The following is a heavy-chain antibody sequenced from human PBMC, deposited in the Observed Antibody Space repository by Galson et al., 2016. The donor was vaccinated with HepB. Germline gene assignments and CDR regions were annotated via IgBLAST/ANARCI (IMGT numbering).Heavy chain of an antibody. CDR2: IYYSGST. D-gene: IGHD5-18*01. Sequence: ETLSLTCTVSGGSISRSGYYWGWIRQSPGKGLEWIGSIYYSGSTYYNPSLQSRVTISVDTSKNQFSLRLSSVTAADTAVYSCATPGGMVTPYWGQGTLVTVSS. CDR1: GGSISRSGYY. V-gene: IGHV4-39*07. J-gene: IGHJ4*02. CDR3: ATPGGMVTPY.